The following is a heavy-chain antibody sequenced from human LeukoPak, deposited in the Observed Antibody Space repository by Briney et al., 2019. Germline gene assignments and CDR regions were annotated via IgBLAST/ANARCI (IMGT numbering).Heavy chain of an antibody. Sequence: PSETLSLTCAVYGGSFSGYYWNWIRQPPGKGLEWIGEINHSGSTNYNPSLKSRVTISVDTSKNQFSLKLSSVTAADTAVYYCARSSGWSFFDCWGQGSLVTVSS. CDR3: ARSSGWSFFDC. D-gene: IGHD6-19*01. V-gene: IGHV4-34*01. J-gene: IGHJ4*02. CDR2: INHSGST. CDR1: GGSFSGYY.